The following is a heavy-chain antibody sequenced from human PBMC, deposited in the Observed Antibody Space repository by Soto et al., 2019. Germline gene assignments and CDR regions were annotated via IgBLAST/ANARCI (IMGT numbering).Heavy chain of an antibody. V-gene: IGHV4-4*02. D-gene: IGHD6-6*01. Sequence: XGTLSLTCAVSGGSISTINWWTCVRQPPGKGLDWIGEIYQTGSTSYNPSLESRVTISIDKSKNQFSLKLRSVTAADTAVYYCARVSSSSAFGMDVWGQGTTVTVSS. CDR1: GGSISTINW. CDR3: ARVSSSSAFGMDV. CDR2: IYQTGST. J-gene: IGHJ6*02.